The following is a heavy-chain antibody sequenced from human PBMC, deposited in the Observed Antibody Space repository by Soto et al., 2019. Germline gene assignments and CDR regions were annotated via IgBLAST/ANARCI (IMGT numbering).Heavy chain of an antibody. J-gene: IGHJ4*02. D-gene: IGHD6-13*01. CDR2: IIGAADTT. CDR1: GFTFNNYA. Sequence: EVQLLESGGGVVQPGESLRLSCAGSGFTFNNYAMTWVRQAPGQEPEWASAIIGAADTTHPADSLKGRFTISRDNSKNTLYLQMTSLRAEDTAVYDCAKHGPQYISSLTHYWGQGTLVTVSS. V-gene: IGHV3-23*01. CDR3: AKHGPQYISSLTHY.